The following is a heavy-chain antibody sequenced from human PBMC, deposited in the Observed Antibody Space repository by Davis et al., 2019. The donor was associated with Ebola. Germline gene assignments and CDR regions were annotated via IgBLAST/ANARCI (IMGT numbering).Heavy chain of an antibody. V-gene: IGHV3-23*01. CDR2: ISGSGGST. J-gene: IGHJ6*02. Sequence: GESLKISCAASRLIFSSYAMSWVRQAPGKGLEWVSAISGSGGSTYYADSVKGRFTISRDNSKNTLYLQMNSLRAEDTAVYYCARKLLTYYYYYGMDVWGQGTTVTVSS. CDR3: ARKLLTYYYYYGMDV. CDR1: RLIFSSYA. D-gene: IGHD3-10*01.